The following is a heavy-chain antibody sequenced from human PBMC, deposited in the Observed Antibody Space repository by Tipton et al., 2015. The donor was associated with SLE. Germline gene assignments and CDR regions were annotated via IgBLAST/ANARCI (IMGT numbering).Heavy chain of an antibody. CDR2: IYHSGST. Sequence: TLSLTCAVSGGSISSGGYSWSWIRQPPGKGLEWIGYIYHSGSTYYNPSLKSRVTISVDRSKNQFPLKLSSVTAADTAVYYCARGVYGGTPGAFDIWGQGTMVTVSS. J-gene: IGHJ3*02. D-gene: IGHD1-7*01. CDR1: GGSISSGGYS. CDR3: ARGVYGGTPGAFDI. V-gene: IGHV4-30-2*01.